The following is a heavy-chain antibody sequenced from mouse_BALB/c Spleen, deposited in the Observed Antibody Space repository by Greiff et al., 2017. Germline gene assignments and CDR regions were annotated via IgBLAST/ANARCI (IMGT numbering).Heavy chain of an antibody. CDR2: INPGSGGT. Sequence: QVQLQQSGAELVRPGTSVKVSCKASGYAFTNYLIEWVKQRPGQGLEWIGVINPGSGGTNYNEKFKGKATLTADKSSSTAYMQLSSLTSDDSAVYFCARTYYRYDEGAYYYAMDYWGQGTSVTVSS. V-gene: IGHV1-54*03. D-gene: IGHD2-14*01. J-gene: IGHJ4*01. CDR3: ARTYYRYDEGAYYYAMDY. CDR1: GYAFTNYL.